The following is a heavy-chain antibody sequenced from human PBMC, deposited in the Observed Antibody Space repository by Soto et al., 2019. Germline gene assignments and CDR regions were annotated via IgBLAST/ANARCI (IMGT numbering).Heavy chain of an antibody. J-gene: IGHJ6*02. CDR1: GYTFTNYG. V-gene: IGHV1-18*01. Sequence: QVQLVQSGAEVKKPGASVKVSCKASGYTFTNYGISWVRQAPGQGLEWMGWISVYNGNTNYAQKLQGRVTMTTDTSTSTAYMELRSLRSDDTAVYYCATATGDHVTLRYYAMDVWGQGTTVTVSS. D-gene: IGHD2-21*02. CDR3: ATATGDHVTLRYYAMDV. CDR2: ISVYNGNT.